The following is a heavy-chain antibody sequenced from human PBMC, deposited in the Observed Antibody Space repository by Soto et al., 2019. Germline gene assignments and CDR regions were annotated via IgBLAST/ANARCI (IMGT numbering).Heavy chain of an antibody. J-gene: IGHJ6*03. CDR2: ISVNNGNT. Sequence: ASVKVSCKASGYTFSTYGISWVRQAPGQGLEWMGWISVNNGNTKYAQTLQGRVAMTTDTSTSTAYMELRSLRSEDTAVYYCARGSTGGYYYSLDVWGEGTTVTVSS. V-gene: IGHV1-18*04. CDR3: ARGSTGGYYYSLDV. D-gene: IGHD6-25*01. CDR1: GYTFSTYG.